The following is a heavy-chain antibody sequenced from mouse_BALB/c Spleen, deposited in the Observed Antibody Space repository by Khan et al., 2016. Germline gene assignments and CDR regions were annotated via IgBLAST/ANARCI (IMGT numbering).Heavy chain of an antibody. J-gene: IGHJ3*01. CDR2: ISYSGST. D-gene: IGHD4-1*01. CDR1: DYSITSDYA. CDR3: AGELGWFAY. V-gene: IGHV3-2*02. Sequence: EVQLQESGPGLVKPSQSLSLTCTVTDYSITSDYAWNWIRQFPGNKLEWMGYISYSGSTSYNPSLKSRISITRDTSKNQIFLRLNSVTTEDTATYYCAGELGWFAYWGQGTLVTVSA.